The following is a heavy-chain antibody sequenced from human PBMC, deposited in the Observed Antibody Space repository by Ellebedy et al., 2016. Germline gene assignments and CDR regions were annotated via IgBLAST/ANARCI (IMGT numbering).Heavy chain of an antibody. Sequence: SETLSLTXAVYGGSFSGYYWSWIRQPPGKGLEWIGEINHSGSTNYNPSLKSRVTISVDTSKNQFSLKVTSVTAADTAVYYCARGAGNYYYMDVWGKGTTVTVSS. D-gene: IGHD3-10*01. V-gene: IGHV4-34*01. CDR1: GGSFSGYY. CDR2: INHSGST. J-gene: IGHJ6*03. CDR3: ARGAGNYYYMDV.